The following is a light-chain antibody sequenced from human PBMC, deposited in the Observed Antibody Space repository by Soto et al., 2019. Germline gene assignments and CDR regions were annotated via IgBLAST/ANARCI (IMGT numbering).Light chain of an antibody. V-gene: IGKV1-33*01. CDR1: HDIRKY. Sequence: DIQMTQSPSSLSASVGDRVTITCQASHDIRKYLNWYQQKPGKAPRLLIYDASNMEKGVTSRFTGRGSGKDFILTISSLQPEDSASYYCQQYENFPITFGKGTRLETK. J-gene: IGKJ5*01. CDR3: QQYENFPIT. CDR2: DAS.